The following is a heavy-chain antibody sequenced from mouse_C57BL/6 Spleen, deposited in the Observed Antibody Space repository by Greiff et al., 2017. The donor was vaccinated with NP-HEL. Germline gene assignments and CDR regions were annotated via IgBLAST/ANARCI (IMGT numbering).Heavy chain of an antibody. CDR2: INPSNGGT. D-gene: IGHD3-1*01. CDR1: GYTFTSYW. J-gene: IGHJ4*01. V-gene: IGHV1-53*01. Sequence: QVQLQQSGTELVKPGASVKLSCKASGYTFTSYWMHWVKQRPGQGLEWIGNINPSNGGTNYNEKFKSKATLTVDKSSSTAYMQLSSLTSEDSAVYYCAREGGYSRYAMDYWGQGTSVTVSS. CDR3: AREGGYSRYAMDY.